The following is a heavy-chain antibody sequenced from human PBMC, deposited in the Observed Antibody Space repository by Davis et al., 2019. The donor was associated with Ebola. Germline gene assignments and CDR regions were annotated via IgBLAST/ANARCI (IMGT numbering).Heavy chain of an antibody. CDR1: GFTFDTYA. CDR2: ISGSGGGP. CDR3: AKEKLLWFGELALFYGMDV. D-gene: IGHD3-10*01. J-gene: IGHJ6*04. Sequence: PGGSLRLSCAASGFTFDTYAMNWVRQAPGKGLEWVSVISGSGGGPYYADSVKGRFTISRDNSKNTLYLQMNSLRDEDTAVYYCAKEKLLWFGELALFYGMDVWGKGTTVTVSS. V-gene: IGHV3-23*01.